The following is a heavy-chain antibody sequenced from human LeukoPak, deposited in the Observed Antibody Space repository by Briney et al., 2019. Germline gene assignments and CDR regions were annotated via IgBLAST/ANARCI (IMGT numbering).Heavy chain of an antibody. D-gene: IGHD6-13*01. Sequence: PGGSLRLSCAASGFTFSSYAMHWVRQAPGKGLEWVAVISYDGSNKYYADSVKGRFTISRDNSKNTLYLQMNSLRAEDTAVYYCARETLAAAGKDFDYWGQGTLVTVSS. CDR2: ISYDGSNK. CDR3: ARETLAAAGKDFDY. CDR1: GFTFSSYA. J-gene: IGHJ4*02. V-gene: IGHV3-30*04.